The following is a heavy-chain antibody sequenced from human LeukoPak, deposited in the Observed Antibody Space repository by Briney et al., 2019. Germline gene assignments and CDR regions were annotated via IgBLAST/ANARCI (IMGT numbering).Heavy chain of an antibody. CDR3: AREGYSPY. V-gene: IGHV3-30*04. Sequence: GGSLRLSCTASGFTFTNFAMHWVRQAPGKGLEWAAFISFDGNDEEYAESVKGRFTISRDNAKNSLYLQMNSLRAEDTAVYYCAREGYSPYWGQGTLVTASS. J-gene: IGHJ4*02. CDR1: GFTFTNFA. D-gene: IGHD6-13*01. CDR2: ISFDGNDE.